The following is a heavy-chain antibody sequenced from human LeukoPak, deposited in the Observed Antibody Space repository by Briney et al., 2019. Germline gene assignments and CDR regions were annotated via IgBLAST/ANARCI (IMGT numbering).Heavy chain of an antibody. D-gene: IGHD1-26*01. J-gene: IGHJ6*02. V-gene: IGHV1-18*01. Sequence: ASVKVSCKASGYTFTSYGISWVRQAPGQGLEWMGWISAYNGNTNYAQKFQGWVTMTRDTSISTAYMELSRLTSDDTAVYYCARDVREGYYYYGMDVWGQGTTVTVSS. CDR2: ISAYNGNT. CDR1: GYTFTSYG. CDR3: ARDVREGYYYYGMDV.